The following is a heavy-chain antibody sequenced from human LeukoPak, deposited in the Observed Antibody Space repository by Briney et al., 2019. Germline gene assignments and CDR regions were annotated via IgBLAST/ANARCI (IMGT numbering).Heavy chain of an antibody. CDR2: VYSSGST. Sequence: SETLSLTCTVSGGSISSSTYYWGWIRQPPGKGLEWIGSVYSSGSTYYNPSLKSRVTISVDTSKNQFYLKLSSVTAADTAVYYCARGRDDYSKRRLDYWGQGTLVTVSS. J-gene: IGHJ4*02. CDR1: GGSISSSTYY. V-gene: IGHV4-39*01. D-gene: IGHD4-11*01. CDR3: ARGRDDYSKRRLDY.